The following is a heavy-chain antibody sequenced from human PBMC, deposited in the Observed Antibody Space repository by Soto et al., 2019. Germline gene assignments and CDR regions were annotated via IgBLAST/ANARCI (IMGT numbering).Heavy chain of an antibody. CDR2: IRNKGNSYTT. CDR1: GFTFSDHY. V-gene: IGHV3-72*01. J-gene: IGHJ5*01. Sequence: EVQLVESGGGLVQPGGSLRLSCVASGFTFSDHYMDWVRQTPGKGLEWVGRIRNKGNSYTTVYAASVKDRFTISRDDYKNSRYLQMNSLKTEDTAVYYCTRGPNFRYLVNTWDSWGQGTLVTVSS. CDR3: TRGPNFRYLVNTWDS. D-gene: IGHD3-16*01.